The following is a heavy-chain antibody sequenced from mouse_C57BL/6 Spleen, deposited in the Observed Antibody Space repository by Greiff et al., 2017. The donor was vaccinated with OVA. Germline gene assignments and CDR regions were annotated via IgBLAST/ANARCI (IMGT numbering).Heavy chain of an antibody. V-gene: IGHV1-52*01. CDR2: IDPSDSET. D-gene: IGHD3-2*02. CDR3: ARKADSSGYGAMDY. CDR1: GYTFTSYW. Sequence: QVQLQQPGAELVRLGSSVKLSCKASGYTFTSYWMHWVKQRPIQGLEWIGNIDPSDSETHYNQKFKDKATLTVDKSSSTAYMQLSSLTSEDSAVYYCARKADSSGYGAMDYWGQGTSVTVSS. J-gene: IGHJ4*01.